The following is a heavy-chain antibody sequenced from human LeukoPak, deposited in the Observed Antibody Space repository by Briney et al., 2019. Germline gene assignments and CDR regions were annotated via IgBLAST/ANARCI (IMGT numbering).Heavy chain of an antibody. CDR1: GYTFSSYG. CDR3: ARGVAEITILGVITQYFQH. Sequence: ASVKVSCKASGYTFSSYGISWVRQAPGQGLEWMGWISGYNGNTDYAEKLQGRVTMTTDTSTSTAYMELRSLRSDDTAVYYCARGVAEITILGVITQYFQHWGQGTLVTVSS. D-gene: IGHD3-3*01. V-gene: IGHV1-18*01. J-gene: IGHJ1*01. CDR2: ISGYNGNT.